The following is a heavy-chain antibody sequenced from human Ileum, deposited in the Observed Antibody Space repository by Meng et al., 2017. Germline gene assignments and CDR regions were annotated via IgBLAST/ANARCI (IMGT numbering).Heavy chain of an antibody. D-gene: IGHD3-22*01. J-gene: IGHJ4*01. Sequence: VVLEKGRACVLKRWVTLSLACLVYGGALTDYYRSQNAQTPGHEVEGNGENYHGAINNYNASIQSRVTISVGISRYKFSLTLTSEPEADKAVYYCAGVELRADTRDSCGLDHWGHGTLVTVSS. CDR1: GGALTDYY. CDR3: AGVELRADTRDSCGLDH. CDR2: NYHGAIN. V-gene: IGHV4-34*01.